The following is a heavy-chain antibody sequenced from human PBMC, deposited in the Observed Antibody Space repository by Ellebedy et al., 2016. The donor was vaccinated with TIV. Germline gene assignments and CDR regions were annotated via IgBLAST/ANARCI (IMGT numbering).Heavy chain of an antibody. V-gene: IGHV3-7*03. J-gene: IGHJ6*02. Sequence: GESLKISCASSGFTFNNFWMNWVRQAPGKGLEWVANIKQDGSEKYYVDSVKGRFTISRDNARNSLFLQMNRLRADDTALYFCARQGGDSGGWVGYLNNGMDIWGPGTTVTVSS. D-gene: IGHD4-23*01. CDR3: ARQGGDSGGWVGYLNNGMDI. CDR2: IKQDGSEK. CDR1: GFTFNNFW.